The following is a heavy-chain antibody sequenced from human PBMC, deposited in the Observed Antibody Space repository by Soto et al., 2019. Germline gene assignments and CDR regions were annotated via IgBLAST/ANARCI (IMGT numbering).Heavy chain of an antibody. CDR1: GGSFSGDY. CDR2: INGRGST. CDR3: ARQGDSTMAIFNY. V-gene: IGHV4-34*01. D-gene: IGHD5-18*01. J-gene: IGHJ4*02. Sequence: PSETLSLTCAVYGGSFSGDYWSWIRQPPGKGLEWIGEINGRGSTKYNPSLKSRVTMSVDPSKNQFSRKLTSVTAADTAVYYCARQGDSTMAIFNYWGQGALVTVSS.